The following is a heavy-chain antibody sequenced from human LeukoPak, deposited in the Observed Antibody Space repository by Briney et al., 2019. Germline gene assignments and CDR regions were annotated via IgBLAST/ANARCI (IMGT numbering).Heavy chain of an antibody. Sequence: SETLSLTCTVSGGSISTYYWSWIRQPPGKGLEWIGYIYYSGSTNYNPSLKSRVTISVDTSKNQFSLKLSSVTAADTAVYYCAGSPRIPHQEFQHWGQGTLVTVSS. CDR2: IYYSGST. J-gene: IGHJ1*01. V-gene: IGHV4-59*12. CDR1: GGSISTYY. D-gene: IGHD2-21*01. CDR3: AGSPRIPHQEFQH.